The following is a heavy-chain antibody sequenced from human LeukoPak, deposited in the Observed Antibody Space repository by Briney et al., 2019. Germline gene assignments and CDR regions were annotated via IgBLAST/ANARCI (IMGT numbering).Heavy chain of an antibody. Sequence: GASVKVSCKASGYTFTGYYMHWVRQAPGQGPEWMGWINPNSGGTNYAQKFQGRVTMTRDTSISTAYMELSRLRSDDTAVYYCARKERGDTYYYDSSGHADRWGQGTLVTVSS. CDR3: ARKERGDTYYYDSSGHADR. J-gene: IGHJ5*02. V-gene: IGHV1-2*02. CDR2: INPNSGGT. CDR1: GYTFTGYY. D-gene: IGHD3-22*01.